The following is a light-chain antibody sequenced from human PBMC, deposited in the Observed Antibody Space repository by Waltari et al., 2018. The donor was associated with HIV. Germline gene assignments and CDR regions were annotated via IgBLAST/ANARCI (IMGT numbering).Light chain of an antibody. CDR2: DVS. Sequence: QSALTQPASVSGSPGQSITISCSGTSRDVGGYRYVSWYQQHPGKAPKLVIFDVSNRPPGVSNRFSASRSGNTASLTISGLQTEDEGDYFCSAYARSAAHVIFGGGTKLTVL. J-gene: IGLJ2*01. CDR1: SRDVGGYRY. V-gene: IGLV2-14*03. CDR3: SAYARSAAHVI.